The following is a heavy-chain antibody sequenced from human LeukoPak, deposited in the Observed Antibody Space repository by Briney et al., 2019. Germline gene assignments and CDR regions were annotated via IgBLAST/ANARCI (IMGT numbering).Heavy chain of an antibody. CDR3: ARHCSSTSCYTDAFDI. CDR1: GYTFTSYW. CDR2: IYPGDSDI. Sequence: GESLKISCKGFGYTFTSYWIGWVRQMPGKGLEWMGIIYPGDSDIRYSPSFQGQVTISADKSINTAYLQWSSLKASDTAMYYCARHCSSTSCYTDAFDIWGQGTMVTVPS. V-gene: IGHV5-51*01. D-gene: IGHD2-2*02. J-gene: IGHJ3*02.